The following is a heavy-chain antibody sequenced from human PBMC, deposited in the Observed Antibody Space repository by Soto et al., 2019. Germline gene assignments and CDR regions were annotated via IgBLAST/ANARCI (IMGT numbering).Heavy chain of an antibody. J-gene: IGHJ6*02. CDR2: INPSRGGA. V-gene: IGHV1-46*01. Sequence: ASVKVSCKSSGFPFTSFFIHWVRQAPGQGLEWMGVINPSRGGAHYAQKFQGRLTLTRDTSSSTAYLDLTSLKSDDTAVYYCASGYCSSTSCYTWWHYYGMDVWGQGTTVTVSS. CDR3: ASGYCSSTSCYTWWHYYGMDV. D-gene: IGHD2-2*02. CDR1: GFPFTSFF.